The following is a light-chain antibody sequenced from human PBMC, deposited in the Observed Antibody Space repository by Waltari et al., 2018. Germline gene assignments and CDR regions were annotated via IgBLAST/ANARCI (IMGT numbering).Light chain of an antibody. CDR1: QSVTTS. CDR2: AAS. J-gene: IGKJ3*01. V-gene: IGKV1-39*01. Sequence: DIQMTQSPASLAASFGDRVTIPCRPSQSVTTSLNWYQQKSGEPPKLLISAASSFQSGVPSRFSGSGSGTDFTLTITHLQPEDVATYFCQQSHSPPFTFGPGTKV. CDR3: QQSHSPPFT.